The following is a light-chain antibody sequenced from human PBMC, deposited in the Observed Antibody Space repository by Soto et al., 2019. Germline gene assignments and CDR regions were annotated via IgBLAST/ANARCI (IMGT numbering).Light chain of an antibody. CDR2: GAS. V-gene: IGKV3D-15*01. CDR1: QSVSHNY. J-gene: IGKJ5*01. CDR3: QQYNEWPIT. Sequence: IVVTPFPTPPSVSPGERATLSCRASQSVSHNYLAWYQQKPGQSPTLPIYGASSRATGIPARFSGSGSGTEFTLTITSLQSEDFAVYYCQQYNEWPITFGQGTRLEIK.